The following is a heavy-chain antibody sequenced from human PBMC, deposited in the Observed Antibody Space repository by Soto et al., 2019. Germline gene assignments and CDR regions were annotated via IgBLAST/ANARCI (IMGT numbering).Heavy chain of an antibody. J-gene: IGHJ5*02. V-gene: IGHV4-39*01. CDR3: ARTRAVWFDP. D-gene: IGHD6-19*01. CDR1: GGSISSSSYY. CDR2: INYSGST. Sequence: QLQLQESGPGLVKPSETLSLTCTVSGGSISSSSYYWGWIRQPPGKGLEWIGSINYSGSTYYNPSLKSRVTISVDTSKNQFSLKLSSVTAADTAVYYCARTRAVWFDPWGQGTLVTVSS.